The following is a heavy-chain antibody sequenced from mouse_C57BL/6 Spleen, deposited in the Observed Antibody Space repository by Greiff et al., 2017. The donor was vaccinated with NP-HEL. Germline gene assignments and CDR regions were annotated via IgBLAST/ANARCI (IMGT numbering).Heavy chain of an antibody. CDR2: IDPNSGGT. D-gene: IGHD1-1*01. CDR3: ARWGALPYYGSSTYAMDY. J-gene: IGHJ4*01. Sequence: QVQLQQPGAELVKPGASVKLSCKASGYTFTSYWMHWVKQRPGRGLEWIGRIDPNSGGTKYNEKFKSKATLTVDKPSSTAYMQLSSLTSEDSAVYYCARWGALPYYGSSTYAMDYWGQGTSVTVSS. V-gene: IGHV1-72*01. CDR1: GYTFTSYW.